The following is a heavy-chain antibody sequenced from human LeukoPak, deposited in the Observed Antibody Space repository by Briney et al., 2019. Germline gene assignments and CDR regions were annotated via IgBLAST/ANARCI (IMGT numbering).Heavy chain of an antibody. CDR1: GGSFSGYY. Sequence: PSETLSLTCAVYGGSFSGYYWSWIRQPPGKGLEWIGEINHSGSTNYNPSLKSRVTISVDTSKNQFSLRLSSVTAADTAMYYCAKSGGYGLIDYWGKGTLVTVSS. V-gene: IGHV4-34*01. J-gene: IGHJ4*02. D-gene: IGHD1-26*01. CDR3: AKSGGYGLIDY. CDR2: INHSGST.